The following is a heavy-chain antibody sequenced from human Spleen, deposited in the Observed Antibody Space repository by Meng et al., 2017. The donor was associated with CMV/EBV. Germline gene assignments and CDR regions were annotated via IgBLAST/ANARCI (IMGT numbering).Heavy chain of an antibody. Sequence: SETLSLTCAVYGGSFSGYYWSWIRQPPGKGLEWIGEINHSGSTNYNPSLKSRVTISVDTSKNQFSLKLSSVAAADTAVYYCARGDPYGAYFQHWGQGTLVTVSS. V-gene: IGHV4-34*01. CDR2: INHSGST. CDR3: ARGDPYGAYFQH. CDR1: GGSFSGYY. J-gene: IGHJ1*01. D-gene: IGHD3-10*01.